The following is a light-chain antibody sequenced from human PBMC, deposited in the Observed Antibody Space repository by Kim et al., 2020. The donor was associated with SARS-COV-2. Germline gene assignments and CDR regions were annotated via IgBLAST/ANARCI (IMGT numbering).Light chain of an antibody. CDR2: RNN. J-gene: IGLJ1*01. CDR3: ASWDDSLSGLYV. CDR1: TSTIGTNK. V-gene: IGLV1-47*01. Sequence: RPTTSCFESTSTIGTNKVYWCQQRPGTAPNLLICRNNHQPSGVPDRFSGSTSDTSASLAISGLQSEDEADDYGASWDDSLSGLYVFGTGTKVTVL.